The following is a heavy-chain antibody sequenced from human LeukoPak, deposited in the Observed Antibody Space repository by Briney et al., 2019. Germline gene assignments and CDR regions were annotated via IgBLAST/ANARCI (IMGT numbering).Heavy chain of an antibody. D-gene: IGHD2-15*01. CDR2: IYSGGST. J-gene: IGHJ4*02. CDR1: GFTVSSNY. CDR3: ARDSHCSGGSCYSGY. Sequence: GGSLRLSCAASGFTVSSNYMSWVRQAPGKGLEWVSVIYSGGSTYYADSVKGRFTISRDNSKNTLYLQMNSLRAEDTAVYYCARDSHCSGGSCYSGYWGQGTLVTVSS. V-gene: IGHV3-53*01.